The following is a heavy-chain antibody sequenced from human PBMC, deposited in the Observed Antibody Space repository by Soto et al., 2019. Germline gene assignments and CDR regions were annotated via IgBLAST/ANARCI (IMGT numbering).Heavy chain of an antibody. CDR3: GRGEDAFFYYGLDV. CDR1: GGSMSSYR. CDR2: LNTYGNT. V-gene: IGHV4-4*07. J-gene: IGHJ6*02. Sequence: SETLSLTCTVSGGSMSSYRWSWIRQPAGKGLEWIGRLNTYGNTHYNPSLKSRVTVSVDTSRNQFFLTLRSVTAADSAFYHCGRGEDAFFYYGLDVGAQGITVTV.